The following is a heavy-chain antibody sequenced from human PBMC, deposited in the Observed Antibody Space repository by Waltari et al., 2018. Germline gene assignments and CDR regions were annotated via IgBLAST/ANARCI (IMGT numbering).Heavy chain of an antibody. CDR3: ATAAGLYSYGMDV. Sequence: QVQLVQSGAEVQKPGASVKVTCKASGYTSTGTYIRWVRQAPGQGLEWRGSMNPNRSGTNNAQQVLDCVTMTRDTSISTAYMDRSRLISDDTATYYCATAAGLYSYGMDVWGQGTTVTVSS. J-gene: IGHJ6*02. CDR2: MNPNRSGT. D-gene: IGHD1-1*01. V-gene: IGHV1-2*04. CDR1: GYTSTGTY.